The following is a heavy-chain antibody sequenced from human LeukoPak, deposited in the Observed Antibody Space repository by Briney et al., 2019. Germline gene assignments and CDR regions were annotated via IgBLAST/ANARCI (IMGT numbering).Heavy chain of an antibody. CDR1: GGSISSSNW. CDR3: ARALTGSYSKIDY. D-gene: IGHD1-26*01. J-gene: IGHJ4*02. CDR2: IYHSGST. Sequence: PSETLSLTCAVSGGSISSSNWWSWVRQPPGKGLEWIGEIYHSGSTNYNPSLKSRVTISVDTSKNQFSLKLSSVTAADTAVYYCARALTGSYSKIDYWGQGTLVTVSS. V-gene: IGHV4-4*02.